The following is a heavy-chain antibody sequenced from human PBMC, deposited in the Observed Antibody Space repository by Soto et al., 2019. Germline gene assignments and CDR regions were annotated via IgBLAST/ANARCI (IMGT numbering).Heavy chain of an antibody. V-gene: IGHV3-30-3*01. Sequence: QPGGSLRLSCAASGFTFSSYAMHWVRQAPGKGLEWVAVISYDGSNKYYADSVKGRFTISRDNARNSLYLQMNSLRDEDAAVYYCARDRSYSLDVWGQATTVTVSS. J-gene: IGHJ6*02. CDR2: ISYDGSNK. CDR3: ARDRSYSLDV. CDR1: GFTFSSYA.